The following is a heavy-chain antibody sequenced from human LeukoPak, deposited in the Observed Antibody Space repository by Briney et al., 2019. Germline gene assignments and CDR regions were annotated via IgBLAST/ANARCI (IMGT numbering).Heavy chain of an antibody. V-gene: IGHV4-39*01. CDR3: ASLYSSGWSGYYYYMDV. CDR2: IYYSGST. Sequence: PSETLSLTCTVSGGSISSSSYYWGWIRQPPGKGLEWIGSIYYSGSTYYNPSLKSQVTISVDTSKNQFSLKLSSATAADTAVYYCASLYSSGWSGYYYYMDVWGKGTTVTVPS. J-gene: IGHJ6*03. D-gene: IGHD6-19*01. CDR1: GGSISSSSYY.